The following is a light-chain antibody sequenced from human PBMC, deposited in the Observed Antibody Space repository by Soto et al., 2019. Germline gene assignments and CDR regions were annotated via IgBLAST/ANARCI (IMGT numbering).Light chain of an antibody. Sequence: QSALTQPASVSGSPGQSITISCTGTSSDIGAYNFVSWYQQHPGKAPKLMLYDVNLRPSGVSNRVSGSKSGNTASLTISGLQAEDEADYYCTSWTTSTTMIFGGGTKLTV. J-gene: IGLJ2*01. CDR3: TSWTTSTTMI. CDR2: DVN. V-gene: IGLV2-14*03. CDR1: SSDIGAYNF.